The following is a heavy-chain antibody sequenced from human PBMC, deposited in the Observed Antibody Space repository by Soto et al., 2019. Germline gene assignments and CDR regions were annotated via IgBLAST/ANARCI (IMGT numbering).Heavy chain of an antibody. J-gene: IGHJ4*02. CDR3: AGGPYSSGWYVVDY. D-gene: IGHD6-19*01. CDR1: GASISAYA. CDR2: LYSSGNT. V-gene: IGHV4-4*07. Sequence: QVQLQESGPGLVKPSETLSLTCTVSGASISAYARSWIRQPAGKGLEWIGRLYSSGNTNYNPSFKSRLTMSADTSKNQFSLKLSSVTAADTAVYYCAGGPYSSGWYVVDYWGQGTLVTVSS.